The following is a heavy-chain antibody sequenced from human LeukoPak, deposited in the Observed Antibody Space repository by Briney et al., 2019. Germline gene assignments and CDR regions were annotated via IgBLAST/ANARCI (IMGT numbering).Heavy chain of an antibody. CDR3: ARGSDYYYYYYMDV. J-gene: IGHJ6*03. CDR1: GFTFSSYS. V-gene: IGHV3-21*01. CDR2: ISSSSSYI. Sequence: GGSLRLSCAASGFTFSSYSMNWVRQAPGKGLEWVSSISSSSSYIYYADSVKGRFTISRDNAKNSLYLQMNSLRAEDTAVYYCARGSDYYYYYYMDVWGKGTTVTVSS.